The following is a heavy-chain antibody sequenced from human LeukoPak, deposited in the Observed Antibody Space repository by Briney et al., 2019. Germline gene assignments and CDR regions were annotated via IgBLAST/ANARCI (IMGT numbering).Heavy chain of an antibody. D-gene: IGHD6-13*01. CDR2: TNYDETST. J-gene: IGHJ4*02. Sequence: GGSLRLSCAASGFTFRNYWMHWVRQGPGEGLVWVSRTNYDETSTTYADSVKGRFTISRDNAKNSLYLQMNSLRAEDTAVYYCARDGGPYSSPFDYWGQGTLVTVSS. CDR3: ARDGGPYSSPFDY. V-gene: IGHV3-74*01. CDR1: GFTFRNYW.